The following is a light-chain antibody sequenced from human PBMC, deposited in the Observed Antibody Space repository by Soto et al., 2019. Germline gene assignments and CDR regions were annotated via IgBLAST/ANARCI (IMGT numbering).Light chain of an antibody. V-gene: IGKV3-15*01. CDR3: QQYNSWPLT. J-gene: IGKJ4*01. CDR1: QSVGSN. CDR2: GAS. Sequence: EIVMTQSPDTLSVSPGERATLSCRASQSVGSNLAWYQQTPGQAPRLLIYGASSRATGIPARFSGSGSGTEFTLTISSLQSEDFAVYYCQQYNSWPLTFGGGTKVDIK.